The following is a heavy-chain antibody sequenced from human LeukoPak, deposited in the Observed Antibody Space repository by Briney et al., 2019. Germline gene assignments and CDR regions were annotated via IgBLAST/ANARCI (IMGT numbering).Heavy chain of an antibody. Sequence: GGSLRLSCAASGSNVTYNYMTWVRQAPGKGLEWVSLIDSGGTTYYADALKGRCTISRHTSNNTLFLQMNRLRPEDTAVCYCARTSYYYDMDVWGQGTTVTVSS. J-gene: IGHJ6*02. CDR2: IDSGGTT. CDR1: GSNVTYNY. CDR3: ARTSYYYDMDV. V-gene: IGHV3-53*04.